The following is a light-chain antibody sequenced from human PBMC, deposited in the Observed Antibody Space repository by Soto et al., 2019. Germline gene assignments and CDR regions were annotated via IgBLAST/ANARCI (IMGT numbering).Light chain of an antibody. V-gene: IGKV3-11*01. J-gene: IGKJ2*01. CDR1: QSISNH. CDR2: DAS. CDR3: LET. Sequence: DIVLTQSPATLSLSPGERATLSCRASQSISNHLAWYQKKPGQAPRLLIYDASNRATGIPARFSGSGSGTDFTLTISSLEPEDSAVYYRLETSGQGTKLEIK.